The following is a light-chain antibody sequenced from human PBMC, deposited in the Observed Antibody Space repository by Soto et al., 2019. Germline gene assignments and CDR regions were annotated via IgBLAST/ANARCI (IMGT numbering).Light chain of an antibody. Sequence: QSVLTQPASVSGSPGQPITISCTGTSSDVGAYNFVSWYQQYPGKAPKVMIYEVNNRPSGVSNRFSGSKSGNTASLTISGLQAEDEADYYCSSFTRSSTYVFGSGTKVTVL. CDR3: SSFTRSSTYV. CDR1: SSDVGAYNF. J-gene: IGLJ1*01. V-gene: IGLV2-14*01. CDR2: EVN.